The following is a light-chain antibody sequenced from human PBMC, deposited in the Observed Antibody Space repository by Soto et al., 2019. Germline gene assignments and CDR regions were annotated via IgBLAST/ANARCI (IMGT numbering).Light chain of an antibody. J-gene: IGKJ1*01. V-gene: IGKV3-20*01. CDR1: QSVSSNS. CDR2: GTS. CDR3: QQYGDSPPT. Sequence: ELVLTQSPGTLSLSPGESATLSRSASQSVSSNSLAWYRRNPGQPPSLLIYGTSTRATDIPRRFSGSGSGTDFTLTITRLEPEDFAVYFCQQYGDSPPTFGQGTKVEVK.